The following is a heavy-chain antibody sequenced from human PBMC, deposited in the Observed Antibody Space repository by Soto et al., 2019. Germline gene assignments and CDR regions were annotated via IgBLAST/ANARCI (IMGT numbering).Heavy chain of an antibody. J-gene: IGHJ3*02. Sequence: PGGSLRLSCAAYGFTFSSYEMNWVRQAPGKGLEWVSYISSSGSTIYYADSVKGRFTISRDNAKNSLYLQMNSLRAEDTAVYYCARDRSSGWSPLDAFDIWGQATMVTVSS. CDR3: ARDRSSGWSPLDAFDI. D-gene: IGHD6-19*01. CDR1: GFTFSSYE. V-gene: IGHV3-48*03. CDR2: ISSSGSTI.